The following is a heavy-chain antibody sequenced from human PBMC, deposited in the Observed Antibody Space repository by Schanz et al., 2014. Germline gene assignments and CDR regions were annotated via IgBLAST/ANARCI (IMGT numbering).Heavy chain of an antibody. CDR2: ISPYNGNT. D-gene: IGHD3-9*01. CDR3: ARDAADFYEILTEEDY. V-gene: IGHV1-18*01. J-gene: IGHJ4*02. CDR1: GYTFTSYV. Sequence: QVQLVQSGAEVKKPAASVKVSCKASGYTFTSYVISWVRQAPGQGLGWLGWISPYNGNTKYPQRLQDRVTMTTDTSTSTACVELKSLRSDDTSMYYCARDAADFYEILTEEDYWGQGTLVTVSS.